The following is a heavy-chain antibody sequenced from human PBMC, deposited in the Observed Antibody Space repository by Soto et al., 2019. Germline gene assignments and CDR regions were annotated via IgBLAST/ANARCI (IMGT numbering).Heavy chain of an antibody. Sequence: ASETLSLTCTVSGGSISSYYWSWIRQPPGKGLEWIGYIYYSGSTNYNPSLKSRVTISVDTSKNQFSLKLSSVTAADTAVYYCARYDYSNYKNWFDPWGQGTLVTVSS. CDR2: IYYSGST. V-gene: IGHV4-59*01. CDR3: ARYDYSNYKNWFDP. D-gene: IGHD4-4*01. CDR1: GGSISSYY. J-gene: IGHJ5*02.